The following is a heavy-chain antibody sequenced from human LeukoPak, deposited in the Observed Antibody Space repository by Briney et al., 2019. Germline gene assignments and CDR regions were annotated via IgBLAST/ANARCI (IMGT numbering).Heavy chain of an antibody. CDR3: VKNSGWYCLDY. Sequence: GGSLRLSCEASGFSFANHWMTWVRQAPGKGLGWVGDINQNGGQTYYLDSLKGRFTLSRDNAKNSLFLQLNSLRAEDTAVYYCVKNSGWYCLDYWGQGITVIVSS. CDR1: GFSFANHW. D-gene: IGHD6-13*01. V-gene: IGHV3-7*03. J-gene: IGHJ4*02. CDR2: INQNGGQT.